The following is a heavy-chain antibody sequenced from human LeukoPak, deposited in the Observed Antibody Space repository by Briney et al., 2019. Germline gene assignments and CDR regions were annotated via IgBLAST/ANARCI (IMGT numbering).Heavy chain of an antibody. Sequence: ASVKVSCKASGYTFTSYYMHWVRQAPGQGLEWMGIINPSGGSTSYAQKFQGRVTMTRDTSTSTVYMELSSLRSEDTAVYYCARKLDGGNSDWYFDLWGRGTPVTVSS. CDR1: GYTFTSYY. CDR2: INPSGGST. D-gene: IGHD4-23*01. J-gene: IGHJ2*01. CDR3: ARKLDGGNSDWYFDL. V-gene: IGHV1-46*01.